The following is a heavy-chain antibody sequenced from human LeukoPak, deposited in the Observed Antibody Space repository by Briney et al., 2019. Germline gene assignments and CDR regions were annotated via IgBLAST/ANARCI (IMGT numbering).Heavy chain of an antibody. Sequence: NPGGSLRLSCAASGFTFSDYYMSWIREAPGNGLEWVSYISSRSSYTNYADSVNGRFTISRDNAKNSLYLQMNSLRAEDTAVYYCAREYTVTTYYFDYWGQGTLVTVSS. V-gene: IGHV3-11*05. J-gene: IGHJ4*02. D-gene: IGHD4-17*01. CDR3: AREYTVTTYYFDY. CDR2: ISSRSSYT. CDR1: GFTFSDYY.